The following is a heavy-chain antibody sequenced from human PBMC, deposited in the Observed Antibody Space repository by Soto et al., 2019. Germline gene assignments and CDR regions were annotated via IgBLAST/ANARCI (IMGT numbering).Heavy chain of an antibody. CDR2: ISGSGGST. V-gene: IGHV3-23*01. CDR1: GFTFSSYA. Sequence: VGFLRFSCAASGFTFSSYAMSWVRQAPGKGLEWVSAISGSGGSTYYADSVKGRFTISRDNSKNTLYLQMNSLRAEDTAVYYCAKDRDGDYELYFDLWGRGTLVTVSS. D-gene: IGHD4-17*01. J-gene: IGHJ2*01. CDR3: AKDRDGDYELYFDL.